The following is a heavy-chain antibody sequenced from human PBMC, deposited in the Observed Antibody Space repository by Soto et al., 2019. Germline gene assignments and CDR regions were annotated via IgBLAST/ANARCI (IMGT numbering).Heavy chain of an antibody. CDR2: INPSGGRA. J-gene: IGHJ6*02. Sequence: ASVKVSCKASGYTFTSYYMHWVRQAPGQGLEWMGIINPSGGRASYAQKFQGRVTMTRDKSTSTAYMELSSLRSEDTAVYYCARDRCSGGSCYSGYYYYYGMDVWGQGTTVTVSS. V-gene: IGHV1-46*01. D-gene: IGHD2-15*01. CDR1: GYTFTSYY. CDR3: ARDRCSGGSCYSGYYYYYGMDV.